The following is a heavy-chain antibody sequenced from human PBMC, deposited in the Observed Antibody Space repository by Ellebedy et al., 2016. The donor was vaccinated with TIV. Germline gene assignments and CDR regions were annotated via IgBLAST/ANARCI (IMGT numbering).Heavy chain of an antibody. V-gene: IGHV4-59*01. D-gene: IGHD3-10*01. CDR2: IDDSGRT. J-gene: IGHJ5*02. CDR1: GGSSSRNY. CDR3: ALMGVRGGNWFNP. Sequence: SETLSLXXKVSGGSSSRNYWTWIRQPPGKGLEWIGCIDDSGRTNYNSSLKSRVTMSVDTSKNQISLTLTSVSAADTAVYYCALMGVRGGNWFNPWGQGTLVTVSS.